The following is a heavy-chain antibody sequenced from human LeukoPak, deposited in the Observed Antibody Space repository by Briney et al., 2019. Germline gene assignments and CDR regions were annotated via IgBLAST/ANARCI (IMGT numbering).Heavy chain of an antibody. J-gene: IGHJ6*02. Sequence: SETLSLTCTVSGGSISSYYWSWIRQPPGKGLEWIGEINHSGSTNYNPSLKSRVTISVDTSKNQFSLKLSSVTAADTAVYYCARDRIVVVPAAMVWDYYGMDVWGQGTTVTVSS. V-gene: IGHV4-34*01. D-gene: IGHD2-2*01. CDR3: ARDRIVVVPAAMVWDYYGMDV. CDR2: INHSGST. CDR1: GGSISSYY.